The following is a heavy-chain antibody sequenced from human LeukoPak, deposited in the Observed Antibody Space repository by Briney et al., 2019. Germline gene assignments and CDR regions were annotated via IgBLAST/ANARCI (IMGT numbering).Heavy chain of an antibody. Sequence: PGGSLRLSCLASGFTFSSYAMNWVRQAPGKGLEWVSAISGSGGATFYADSVKGRFTISRDNSKTTLFLQMNSLRAEDTAVYFCTKGTGSGTYYCDSWGQGTLVTVSS. CDR2: ISGSGGAT. D-gene: IGHD3-10*01. V-gene: IGHV3-23*01. J-gene: IGHJ4*02. CDR1: GFTFSSYA. CDR3: TKGTGSGTYYCDS.